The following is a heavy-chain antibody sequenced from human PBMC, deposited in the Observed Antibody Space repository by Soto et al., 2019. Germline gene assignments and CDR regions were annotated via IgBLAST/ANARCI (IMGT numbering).Heavy chain of an antibody. CDR1: GGTFSSSA. V-gene: IGHV1-69*13. J-gene: IGHJ4*02. CDR3: ARDRDHTYDY. CDR2: IIPIFGTT. Sequence: ASVKVSCKASGGTFSSSAISWVRQAPGQGLEWMGGIIPIFGTTNYAQKFQGRVTITADESTSTAYMEVTTLRSEDTAVYYCARDRDHTYDYWGQGTLVTVSS.